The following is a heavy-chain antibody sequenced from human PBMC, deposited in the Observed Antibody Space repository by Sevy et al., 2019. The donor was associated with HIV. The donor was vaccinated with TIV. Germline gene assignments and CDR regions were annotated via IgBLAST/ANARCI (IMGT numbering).Heavy chain of an antibody. CDR1: GFTFDDYA. CDR3: AKDSGYYYDSSGYVYYYYGMDV. D-gene: IGHD3-22*01. CDR2: ISWNSGSI. J-gene: IGHJ6*02. Sequence: GGSLRLSCAASGFTFDDYAMHWVRQAPGKGLEWVSGISWNSGSIGYADSVQGRFTISRDNAKNSLYLQMNSLRAEDTALYYCAKDSGYYYDSSGYVYYYYGMDVWGQGTTVTVSS. V-gene: IGHV3-9*01.